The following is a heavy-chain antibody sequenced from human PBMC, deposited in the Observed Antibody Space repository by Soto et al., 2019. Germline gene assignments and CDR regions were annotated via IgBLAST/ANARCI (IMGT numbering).Heavy chain of an antibody. CDR1: GGTFSSYS. CDR2: IIPIFGTA. Sequence: ASVKVSCKASGGTFSSYSISWVRHAPGQGLEWMGGIIPIFGTANYAQKFQGRVTITADESTSTAYMELSSLRSEDTAVYYCARAAGGVVVAATQLSFSEYFQHWGQGTLVTVSS. V-gene: IGHV1-69*13. CDR3: ARAAGGVVVAATQLSFSEYFQH. D-gene: IGHD2-15*01. J-gene: IGHJ1*01.